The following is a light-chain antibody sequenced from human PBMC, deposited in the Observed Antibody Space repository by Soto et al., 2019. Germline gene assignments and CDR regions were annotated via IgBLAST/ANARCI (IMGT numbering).Light chain of an antibody. CDR2: EVS. V-gene: IGLV2-8*01. J-gene: IGLJ2*01. CDR3: SSYAGSNNLEVV. Sequence: QSALTQPPSASGSPGQSVTISCPGTSSDVGGYNYVSWYQQHPGKAPKLMIYEVSKRPSGVPDRFSGYKSGNTASLTVSGLQAEDEADYYCSSYAGSNNLEVVFGGGTKLTVL. CDR1: SSDVGGYNY.